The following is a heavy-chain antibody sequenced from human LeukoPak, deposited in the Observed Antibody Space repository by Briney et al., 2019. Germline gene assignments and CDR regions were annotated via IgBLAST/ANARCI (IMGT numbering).Heavy chain of an antibody. D-gene: IGHD1-1*01. CDR2: ICTDGAYA. Sequence: GGALRLSCVASGVTFFNYWLHAGPDTPEEGLWWGSRICTDGAYAHSADSAKRRGTMSRDNAKNHLYLQMNSLRVEDTAVYYCGRDGQELAFDKWGQGTLVTVSS. V-gene: IGHV3-74*01. CDR1: GVTFFNYW. J-gene: IGHJ4*02. CDR3: GRDGQELAFDK.